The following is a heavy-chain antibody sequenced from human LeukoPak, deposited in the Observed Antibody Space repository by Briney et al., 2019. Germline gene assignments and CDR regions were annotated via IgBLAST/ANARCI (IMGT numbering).Heavy chain of an antibody. D-gene: IGHD2-2*01. CDR2: IYYSGRT. J-gene: IGHJ5*02. V-gene: IGHV4-59*01. Sequence: SETLSLTCTVSGDSISDDYWSWIRQPPGKGLEWIGYIYYSGRTTYNPSPKSRVTISIDTSKSQFSLTLTSVTAADTAVYYCARVAYGSSWFDPWGQGTLVIVSS. CDR3: ARVAYGSSWFDP. CDR1: GDSISDDY.